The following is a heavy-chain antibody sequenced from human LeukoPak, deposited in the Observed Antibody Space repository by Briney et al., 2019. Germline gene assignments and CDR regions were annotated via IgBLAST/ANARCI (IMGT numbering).Heavy chain of an antibody. Sequence: RASETLSLTCTVSGGSISSYYWSWIRQPPGKGLEWIGYIYYSGSTNYNPSLKSRVTISVDTSKNQFSLKLSSVTAADTAVYYCARGLGPYMDVWGKGTTVTISS. J-gene: IGHJ6*03. CDR1: GGSISSYY. CDR3: ARGLGPYMDV. V-gene: IGHV4-59*01. CDR2: IYYSGST.